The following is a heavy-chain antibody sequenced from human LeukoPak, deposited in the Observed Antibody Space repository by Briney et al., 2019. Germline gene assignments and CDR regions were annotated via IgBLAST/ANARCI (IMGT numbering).Heavy chain of an antibody. CDR2: FGSSSSYI. V-gene: IGHV3-21*01. CDR1: RVTLTRDS. Sequence: GRTLCLSCAASRVTLTRDSMNWVRRAAGPGREWVSSFGSSSSYIYYADSVKGRFTISRDNAKNPMYLQMNSLRAEDTAVYYCARGIGVAGTRDFDYWGQGTLVTVSS. CDR3: ARGIGVAGTRDFDY. J-gene: IGHJ4*02. D-gene: IGHD6-19*01.